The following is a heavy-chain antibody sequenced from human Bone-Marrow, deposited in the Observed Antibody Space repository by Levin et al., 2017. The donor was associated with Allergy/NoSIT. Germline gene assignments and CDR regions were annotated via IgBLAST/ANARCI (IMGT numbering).Heavy chain of an antibody. CDR2: ITKTGSSV. V-gene: IGHV3-11*01. D-gene: IGHD1-26*01. Sequence: GGSLRLSCAASGFTFSDFFMSWIRQTPGKGLEWVSYITKTGSSVNYADSVKGRFTISRDNAKNSLYLQMNNLRAEDTALYYCAREASGTYSTFEMWGQGTMVTVSS. CDR1: GFTFSDFF. CDR3: AREASGTYSTFEM. J-gene: IGHJ3*02.